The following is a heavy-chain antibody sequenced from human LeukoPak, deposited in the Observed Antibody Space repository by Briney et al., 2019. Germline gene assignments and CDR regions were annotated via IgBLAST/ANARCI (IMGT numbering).Heavy chain of an antibody. D-gene: IGHD6-13*01. CDR3: ARVGRQTAAGSTYFDY. J-gene: IGHJ4*02. Sequence: SETLSLTCTVSGGSISSYYWSWIRQPPGKGLEWIGYIYYSGSTNYNPSLKSRVTISVDTSKNQFSLKLSSVTAADTAVYYCARVGRQTAAGSTYFDYWGQGTLVTVPS. CDR1: GGSISSYY. CDR2: IYYSGST. V-gene: IGHV4-59*13.